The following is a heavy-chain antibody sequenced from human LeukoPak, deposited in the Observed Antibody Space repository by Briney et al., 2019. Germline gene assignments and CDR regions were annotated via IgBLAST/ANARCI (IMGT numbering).Heavy chain of an antibody. V-gene: IGHV3-53*01. CDR2: LYSGGYT. D-gene: IGHD6-13*01. Sequence: GGSLRLSCAASGFTVSSNFMSWVRQTPGKGLEWVSVLYSGGYTVYADSVKGRFTISRDNSENTLYLQMNSLRADDTAVYYCVRASSTTAAGLFDYWGQGTLLTVSS. J-gene: IGHJ4*02. CDR1: GFTVSSNF. CDR3: VRASSTTAAGLFDY.